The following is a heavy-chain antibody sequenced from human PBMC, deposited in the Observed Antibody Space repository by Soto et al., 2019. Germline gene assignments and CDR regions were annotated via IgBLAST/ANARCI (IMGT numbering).Heavy chain of an antibody. Sequence: QVQLVESGGGVVQPGRSLRLSCAASGFTFSSYGMHWVRQAPGKGLEWVAVILYDGCNKYYADSVKGRFTISRDNSKNTVYLQMNSLRPEDTAVYYCAKYVFDAYWGQGTLVTVSS. D-gene: IGHD2-8*01. CDR2: ILYDGCNK. CDR3: AKYVFDAY. V-gene: IGHV3-30*18. J-gene: IGHJ4*02. CDR1: GFTFSSYG.